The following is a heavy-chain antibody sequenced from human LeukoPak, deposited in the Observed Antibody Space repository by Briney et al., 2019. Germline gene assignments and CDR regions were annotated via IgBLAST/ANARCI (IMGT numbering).Heavy chain of an antibody. CDR2: IYYSGST. CDR1: GGSISSSSYY. V-gene: IGHV4-39*07. D-gene: IGHD6-13*01. Sequence: SETLSLTCTVSGGSISSSSYYWGWIRQPPGKGLEWIGSIYYSGSTYYKLSLKSRVTISVDTSKNQFSLKLRSVTAADTAVYYCARDVTENEQQLLHWGFRSPNWFDPWGQGTLVTVPS. J-gene: IGHJ5*02. CDR3: ARDVTENEQQLLHWGFRSPNWFDP.